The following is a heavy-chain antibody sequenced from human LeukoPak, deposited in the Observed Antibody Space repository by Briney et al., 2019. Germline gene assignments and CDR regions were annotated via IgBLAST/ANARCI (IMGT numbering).Heavy chain of an antibody. D-gene: IGHD3-10*01. J-gene: IGHJ5*02. Sequence: GESLRISCKGSGDSFTTYWITWVRQMPGKGLEWMGRIDPSDSYTKYSPSFQGHVTISVDKSISTVYLQWSSLKASDTAIYYCARHITMVRGQGFDPWGQGTLVTVSS. CDR1: GDSFTTYW. CDR2: IDPSDSYT. CDR3: ARHITMVRGQGFDP. V-gene: IGHV5-10-1*01.